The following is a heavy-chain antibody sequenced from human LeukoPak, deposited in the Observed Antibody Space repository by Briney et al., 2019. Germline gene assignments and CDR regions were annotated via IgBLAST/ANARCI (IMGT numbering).Heavy chain of an antibody. CDR3: ARDWSGYDLGY. Sequence: ASVKVSCKASGYTFTGYYMHWVRQAPGQGLEWMGWINPKSGGTNYAQEFQGRVTMTRDTSISTAYMELSRLRSDDTAVYYCARDWSGYDLGYWGRGTLVTVSS. J-gene: IGHJ4*02. CDR2: INPKSGGT. V-gene: IGHV1-2*02. CDR1: GYTFTGYY. D-gene: IGHD5-12*01.